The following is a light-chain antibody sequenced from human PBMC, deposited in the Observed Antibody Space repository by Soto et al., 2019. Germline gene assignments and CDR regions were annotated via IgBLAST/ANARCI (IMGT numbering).Light chain of an antibody. CDR1: NSDVGGYNY. J-gene: IGLJ1*01. CDR2: EVS. Sequence: QSVLTQPASVSGSPGQSITISCTGTNSDVGGYNYVSWYQQHPGKAPKLMIYEVSNRPSGVSNRFSGSKSGNTASLTISGLQAEDEADYYCSSYTSSSTPFYVFGTGTKVTVL. CDR3: SSYTSSSTPFYV. V-gene: IGLV2-14*01.